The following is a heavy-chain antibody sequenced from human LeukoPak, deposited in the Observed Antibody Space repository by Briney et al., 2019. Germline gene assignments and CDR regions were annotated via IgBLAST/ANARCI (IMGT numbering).Heavy chain of an antibody. Sequence: SETLSLTCAVSGGSFSSSGYYWGWIRLPPGKGLEWIGSIYYSGNTYYNPSLESRVTISVDTSKSQFSLKLSSVTAADTAVYYCARHGLGGGGPVDYWGQGTLVTVSS. CDR1: GGSFSSSGYY. CDR2: IYYSGNT. J-gene: IGHJ4*02. V-gene: IGHV4-39*01. D-gene: IGHD2-15*01. CDR3: ARHGLGGGGPVDY.